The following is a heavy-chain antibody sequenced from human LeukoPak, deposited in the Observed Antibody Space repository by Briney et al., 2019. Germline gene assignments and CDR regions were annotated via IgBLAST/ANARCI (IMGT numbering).Heavy chain of an antibody. J-gene: IGHJ4*02. CDR3: ARDRSADYYGSGSYE. CDR1: GYTFTSYG. V-gene: IGHV1-18*01. Sequence: ASVKVSCKASGYTFTSYGITWVRQAPGQGLEWMGWISAYNDHTNYAQKFQGRVTITADESTSTAYMELSSLRSEDTAVYYCARDRSADYYGSGSYEWGQGTLVTVSS. D-gene: IGHD3-10*01. CDR2: ISAYNDHT.